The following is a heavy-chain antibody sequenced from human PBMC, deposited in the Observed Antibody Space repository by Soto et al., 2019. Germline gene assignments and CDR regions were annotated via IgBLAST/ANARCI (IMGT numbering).Heavy chain of an antibody. CDR3: ARQATGYYYGWFDP. V-gene: IGHV4-39*01. J-gene: IGHJ5*02. Sequence: QLLLQESGPGLVKPSETLSLTCTVSGGAILDSTYYWAWIRQPPGKGLEWIGTILYSGGTFYTPSLKSRVTMSVDTSKNQFSLKLTSVTAADTAVYFCARQATGYYYGWFDPWGQGTLVTVSS. D-gene: IGHD3-22*01. CDR2: ILYSGGT. CDR1: GGAILDSTYY.